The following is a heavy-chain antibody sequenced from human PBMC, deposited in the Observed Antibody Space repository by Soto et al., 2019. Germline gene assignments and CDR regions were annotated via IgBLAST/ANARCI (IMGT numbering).Heavy chain of an antibody. CDR2: IYYSGST. J-gene: IGHJ5*02. V-gene: IGHV4-59*01. Sequence: SETLSLTCTVSGGSISSYYGIWIRQPPGKGLEWIGYIYYSGSTNYNPSLKSRVTISVDTSKNQFSLKLSSVTAADTAVYYCARSLYDYVWGSYRFNWFDPWGQGTLVTVSS. CDR3: ARSLYDYVWGSYRFNWFDP. D-gene: IGHD3-16*02. CDR1: GGSISSYY.